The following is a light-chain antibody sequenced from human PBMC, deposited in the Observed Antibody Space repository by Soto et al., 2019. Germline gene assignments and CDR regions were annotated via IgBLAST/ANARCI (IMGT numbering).Light chain of an antibody. J-gene: IGKJ1*01. Sequence: ERVMTQSPATVPVSPGERVTLSCRASQSVSIDLAWYQQKPGQAPRLLIYGASTRATDIPAAFTGSGSGTEFTLTISSLQSEDIAVYYCQQYNKWPQTFGQGTKVDIK. CDR1: QSVSID. CDR3: QQYNKWPQT. V-gene: IGKV3-15*01. CDR2: GAS.